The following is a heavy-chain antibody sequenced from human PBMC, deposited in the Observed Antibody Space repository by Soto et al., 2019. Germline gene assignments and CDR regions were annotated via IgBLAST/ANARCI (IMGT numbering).Heavy chain of an antibody. D-gene: IGHD3-16*01. CDR2: LSSNGI. V-gene: IGHV4-4*07. J-gene: IGHJ5*02. CDR3: AKWSRQLGGWGIDP. CDR1: GGSIKTDF. Sequence: QVQLQESGPGLVKPSETLSLTCTISGGSIKTDFWTWIRQPSGRGLEWIGRLSSNGIDYNPSLQSRVTMSGDPSKNQISLRLTSVIAADTAVYYCAKWSRQLGGWGIDPWGQGTLVTVSS.